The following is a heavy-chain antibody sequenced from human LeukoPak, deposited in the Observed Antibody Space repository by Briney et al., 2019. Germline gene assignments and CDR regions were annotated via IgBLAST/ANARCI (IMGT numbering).Heavy chain of an antibody. CDR2: INPDTGGT. J-gene: IGHJ5*02. CDR3: ARPREAIDWFDP. V-gene: IGHV1-2*02. D-gene: IGHD1-26*01. CDR1: GYTFTGYY. Sequence: ASVKVSCKASGYTFTGYYMQWVRQAPGQGLEWMGWINPDTGGTKYAQKFQGRVTLTRDTSTSTAYMELSWLTSDDTAVYYCARPREAIDWFDPWGQGTLVTVSS.